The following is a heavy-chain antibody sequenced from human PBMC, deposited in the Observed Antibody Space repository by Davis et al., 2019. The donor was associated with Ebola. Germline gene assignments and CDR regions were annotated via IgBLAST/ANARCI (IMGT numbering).Heavy chain of an antibody. V-gene: IGHV3-73*01. CDR2: IRSKANSYAT. J-gene: IGHJ4*02. D-gene: IGHD6-19*01. Sequence: GESLKISCAASGFTFSGSAMHWVRQASGKGLEWVGRIRSKANSYATAYAVSVKGRFTISRDDSKNTAYLQMNSLKTEDTAVYYCTSSAVAGTYDYWGQGTLVTVSS. CDR1: GFTFSGSA. CDR3: TSSAVAGTYDY.